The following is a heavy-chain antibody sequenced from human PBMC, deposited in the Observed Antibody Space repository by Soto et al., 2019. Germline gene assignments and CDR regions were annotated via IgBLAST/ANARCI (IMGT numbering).Heavy chain of an antibody. Sequence: EVQLVETGGGLIQPGGSLRLSCAASGFTVSSHYMSWVRQAPGKGLEWVSVIYSGGSTYYADSVKGRFTISRDNSKNTLYLQMNSLRAEDTAVYYCARDSSGSYYFDYWGQGTLVTVSS. CDR1: GFTVSSHY. D-gene: IGHD3-22*01. CDR3: ARDSSGSYYFDY. CDR2: IYSGGST. J-gene: IGHJ4*02. V-gene: IGHV3-53*02.